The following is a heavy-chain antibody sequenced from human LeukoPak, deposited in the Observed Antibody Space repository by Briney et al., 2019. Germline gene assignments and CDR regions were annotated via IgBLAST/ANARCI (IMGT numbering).Heavy chain of an antibody. CDR1: GFTFSSYG. CDR2: ISYDGSNK. D-gene: IGHD1-26*01. CDR3: AKDSVVGATTALDY. Sequence: GRSLRLSCAASGFTFSSYGMHWVRQAPGKGLEGVAVISYDGSNKYYADSVKGRFTISRDNSKNTLYLQMNSLRAEDTAVYYCAKDSVVGATTALDYWGQGTLVTVSS. J-gene: IGHJ4*02. V-gene: IGHV3-30*18.